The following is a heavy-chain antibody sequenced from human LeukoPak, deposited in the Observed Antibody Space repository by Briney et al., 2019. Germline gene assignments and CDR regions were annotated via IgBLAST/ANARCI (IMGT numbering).Heavy chain of an antibody. CDR1: GFTFSSSG. Sequence: GGSLRLSCAASGFTFSSSGMHWVRQAPGKGLEWLAFIQNDGRNTYYADSVKGRFTISRDNSKNTLYLQMNSLRAEDTAVYYCAKASAMIVVVSKHFDYWGQGTLVTVSS. J-gene: IGHJ4*02. CDR3: AKASAMIVVVSKHFDY. D-gene: IGHD3-22*01. CDR2: IQNDGRNT. V-gene: IGHV3-30*02.